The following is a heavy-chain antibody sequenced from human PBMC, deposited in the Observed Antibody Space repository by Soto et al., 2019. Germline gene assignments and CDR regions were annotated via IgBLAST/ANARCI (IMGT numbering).Heavy chain of an antibody. CDR1: GYSFTSFY. CDR2: INPSGGST. Sequence: QVQLVQSGAEVKKPGASVKVSCKASGYSFTSFYMHWVRQAPGQGLEWMGIINPSGGSTSYAQKFQGRVTMTTDTSTSTVYMELSSLRSEDTAVYYCPRVSGYENAFDIWGQGTMVTVSS. D-gene: IGHD5-18*01. CDR3: PRVSGYENAFDI. V-gene: IGHV1-46*03. J-gene: IGHJ3*02.